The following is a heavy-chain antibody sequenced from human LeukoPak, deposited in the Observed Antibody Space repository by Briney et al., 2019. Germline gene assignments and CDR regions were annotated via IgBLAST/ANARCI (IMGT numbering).Heavy chain of an antibody. CDR2: IYSGGST. J-gene: IGHJ4*02. V-gene: IGHV3-66*01. Sequence: PGGSLRLSCAASGFTVSSNYMSWVRQAPGKGLEWVSVIYSGGSTYYADSVKGRFTISRDNSKNTLYLQMNSLRAEDTAVYYCARELYSSGWYVDYWGQGTRVTVSS. CDR3: ARELYSSGWYVDY. D-gene: IGHD6-19*01. CDR1: GFTVSSNY.